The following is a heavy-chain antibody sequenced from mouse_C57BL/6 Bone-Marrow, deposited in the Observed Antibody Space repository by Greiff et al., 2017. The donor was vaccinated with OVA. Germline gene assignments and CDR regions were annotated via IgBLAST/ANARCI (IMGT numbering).Heavy chain of an antibody. J-gene: IGHJ2*01. D-gene: IGHD2-1*01. Sequence: VQLQQSGAELVRPGASVKLSCTASGFNIKDDYMHWVKERPEQGLEWIGWIDPENGDTEYASKFQGKATIPADTSSNTASLQLSSLTSEDTAVYYCTSYGNFDYWGQGTTLTVAS. CDR3: TSYGNFDY. CDR2: IDPENGDT. CDR1: GFNIKDDY. V-gene: IGHV14-4*01.